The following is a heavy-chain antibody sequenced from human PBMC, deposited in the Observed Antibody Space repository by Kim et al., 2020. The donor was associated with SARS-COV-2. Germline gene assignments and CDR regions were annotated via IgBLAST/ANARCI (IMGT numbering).Heavy chain of an antibody. CDR3: ARHASIVVVTGAFDI. CDR1: GGSISSYY. J-gene: IGHJ3*02. CDR2: IYYSGST. Sequence: SETLSLTCTVSGGSISSYYWSWIRQPPGKGLEWIGYIYYSGSTNYNPSLKSRVTISVDTSKNQFSLKLSSVTAADTAVYYCARHASIVVVTGAFDIWGQGTMVTVSS. D-gene: IGHD2-21*02. V-gene: IGHV4-59*08.